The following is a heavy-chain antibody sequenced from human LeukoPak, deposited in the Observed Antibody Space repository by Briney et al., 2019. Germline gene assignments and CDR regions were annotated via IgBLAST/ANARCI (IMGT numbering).Heavy chain of an antibody. J-gene: IGHJ4*02. CDR2: ISSSSSYI. D-gene: IGHD6-6*01. Sequence: GGSLRLSCAASGFTFSSYSMNWARQAPGKGLEWVSSISSSSSYIYYADSVKGRFTISRDNAKNSLYLQMNSLRAEDTAVYYCARASSSSVRFDYWGQGTLVTVSS. CDR1: GFTFSSYS. CDR3: ARASSSSVRFDY. V-gene: IGHV3-21*01.